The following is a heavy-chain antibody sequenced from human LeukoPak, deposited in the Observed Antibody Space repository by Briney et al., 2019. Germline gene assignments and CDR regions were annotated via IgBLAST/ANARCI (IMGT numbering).Heavy chain of an antibody. Sequence: GGSLRLSCAASGFTFSSYSMNWVRQAPGKGLEWVSYISSSSSTIYYADSVKGRFTISRDNAKNSMYLQMNSLRDEDTAVYYCARDRARYSSGWWDYWGQGTLVTVSS. CDR2: ISSSSSTI. J-gene: IGHJ4*02. V-gene: IGHV3-48*02. D-gene: IGHD6-19*01. CDR3: ARDRARYSSGWWDY. CDR1: GFTFSSYS.